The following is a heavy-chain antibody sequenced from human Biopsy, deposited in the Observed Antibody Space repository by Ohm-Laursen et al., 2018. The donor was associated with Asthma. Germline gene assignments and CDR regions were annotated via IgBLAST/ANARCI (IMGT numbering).Heavy chain of an antibody. J-gene: IGHJ4*02. Sequence: GTLFLTCTVSGGSVSSGSYYWSWIRQPPGKGLEWIGYIYYSGSTNYNPSLKSRVTISVDTSKNQFSLKLSSVTAADTAVYYCARERAGYYGSGSYLGYWGQGTLVTVSS. D-gene: IGHD3-10*01. V-gene: IGHV4-61*01. CDR1: GGSVSSGSYY. CDR2: IYYSGST. CDR3: ARERAGYYGSGSYLGY.